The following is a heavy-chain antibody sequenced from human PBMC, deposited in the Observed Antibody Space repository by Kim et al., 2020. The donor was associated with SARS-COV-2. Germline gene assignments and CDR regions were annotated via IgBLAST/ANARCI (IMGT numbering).Heavy chain of an antibody. J-gene: IGHJ4*02. D-gene: IGHD6-13*01. Sequence: YNPSLKGRVTISVDTSKNQFSLKLSSVTAADTAVYYCAREGRQQGTLDYWGQGTLVTVSS. CDR3: AREGRQQGTLDY. V-gene: IGHV4-31*02.